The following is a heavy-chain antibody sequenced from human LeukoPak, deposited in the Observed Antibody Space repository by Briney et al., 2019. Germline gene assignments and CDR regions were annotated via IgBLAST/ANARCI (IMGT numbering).Heavy chain of an antibody. CDR3: ATEGFGSGWSLANYFDH. CDR1: GFAFTSFA. CDR2: VSGSGGTT. D-gene: IGHD6-19*01. Sequence: PGGSLRLSCAASGFAFTSFAMSWVRQAPGKGLEWVATVSGSGGTTYYADSVKGRFTISSDSSKNIVFLQMTSLRAEDTAVYFCATEGFGSGWSLANYFDHWGQGTLVTVSS. V-gene: IGHV3-23*01. J-gene: IGHJ4*02.